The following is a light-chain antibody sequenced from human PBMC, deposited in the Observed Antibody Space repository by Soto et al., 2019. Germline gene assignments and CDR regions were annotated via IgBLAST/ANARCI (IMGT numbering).Light chain of an antibody. V-gene: IGKV1-5*03. CDR3: QHYNSYSEA. CDR1: QSISSW. Sequence: IHMTQAPSTLSASVGYRVSITCLASQSISSWLAWYQQKPGKAPKLLIYKASTLKSGVPSRFSGSGSGTEFTLTISSLQPDDFATYYCQHYNSYSEAFGQGTKVDIK. CDR2: KAS. J-gene: IGKJ1*01.